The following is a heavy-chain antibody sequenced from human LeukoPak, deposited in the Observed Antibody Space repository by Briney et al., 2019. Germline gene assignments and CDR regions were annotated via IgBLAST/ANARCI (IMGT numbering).Heavy chain of an antibody. D-gene: IGHD2/OR15-2a*01. CDR2: ISWNSGSI. J-gene: IGHJ4*02. Sequence: GGSLRLSCAGSGFIFNNYAMHWVRQPPGKGLEWVSGISWNSGSIDYADSVKGRFTISRDNAKNSLYLQMNSLRVEDTAFFYCAKPGRSTTSGYWGQGTLVTVSS. CDR1: GFIFNNYA. CDR3: AKPGRSTTSGY. V-gene: IGHV3-9*01.